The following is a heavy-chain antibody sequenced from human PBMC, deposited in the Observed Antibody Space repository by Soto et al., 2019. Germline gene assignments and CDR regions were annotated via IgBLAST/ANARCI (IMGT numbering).Heavy chain of an antibody. V-gene: IGHV3-11*01. CDR3: ARDTAYSSSVYYGMDV. D-gene: IGHD6-6*01. CDR2: ISSSGSTI. J-gene: IGHJ6*04. Sequence: QVQLVESGGGLVKPGGSLRLSCAASGFTFSDYYMSWIRQAPGKGREWVSYISSSGSTIYYADSVKGRFTISRDNAKNSLYLQMNSLRAEDTAVYYCARDTAYSSSVYYGMDVWGKGNTVTVSS. CDR1: GFTFSDYY.